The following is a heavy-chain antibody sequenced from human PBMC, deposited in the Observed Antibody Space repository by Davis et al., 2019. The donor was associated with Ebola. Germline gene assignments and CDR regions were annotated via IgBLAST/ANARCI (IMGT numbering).Heavy chain of an antibody. CDR3: ASRRATVTPLSSYYYYGMDV. CDR2: ISAYNGNT. Sequence: ASVKVSCKASGYTFTSYGISWVRQAPGQGLEWMGWISAYNGNTNYAQKLQGRVTMTTDTSTSTAYMELRSLRSDDTAVYYCASRRATVTPLSSYYYYGMDVWGQGTTVTVSS. V-gene: IGHV1-18*01. D-gene: IGHD4-17*01. CDR1: GYTFTSYG. J-gene: IGHJ6*02.